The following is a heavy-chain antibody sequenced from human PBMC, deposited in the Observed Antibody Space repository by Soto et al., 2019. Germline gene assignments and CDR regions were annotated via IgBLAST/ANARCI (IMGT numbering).Heavy chain of an antibody. CDR3: ARAQIPHWFDP. CDR1: GGSISSGGDS. Sequence: QLQLQESGSGLVRPSETLSLTCTVSGGSISSGGDSCSWIRQAPGKGLEWIGYIYHSGSAIYNPSLQSRVTMSADRSKNQFSLRLNSVTAADTAVYYCARAQIPHWFDPWGQGILVTVSP. V-gene: IGHV4-30-2*01. CDR2: IYHSGSA. D-gene: IGHD2-21*01. J-gene: IGHJ5*02.